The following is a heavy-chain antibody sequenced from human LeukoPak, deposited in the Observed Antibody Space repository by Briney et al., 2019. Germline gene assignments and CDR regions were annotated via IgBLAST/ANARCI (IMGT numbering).Heavy chain of an antibody. V-gene: IGHV1-3*03. CDR1: GYTFTSYG. CDR2: ITGDGST. D-gene: IGHD3-16*01. J-gene: IGHJ3*01. Sequence: ASVKVSCKASGYTFTSYGISWVRQAPGQSLEWMGWITGDGSTKYSGDFQARVTITGDTSANTAYMELNSLTSEDTAVYYCASQGHLGAFHLWGQGTMISVFS. CDR3: ASQGHLGAFHL.